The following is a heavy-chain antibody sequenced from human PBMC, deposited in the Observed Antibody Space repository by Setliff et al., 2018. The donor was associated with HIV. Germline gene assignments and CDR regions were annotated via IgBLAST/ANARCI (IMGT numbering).Heavy chain of an antibody. CDR3: VGSTIAAAVYYYYYYMDV. D-gene: IGHD6-13*01. CDR1: GGSISSSSYY. V-gene: IGHV4-39*01. CDR2: IYYSGST. J-gene: IGHJ6*03. Sequence: SETLSLTCTVSGGSISSSSYYWGWIRQPPGKGLEWIGSIYYSGSTYANPSLKSRVTISVDTSKNQFSLNLSSVTAAGTAVYYCVGSTIAAAVYYYYYYMDVWGKGTTVTVSS.